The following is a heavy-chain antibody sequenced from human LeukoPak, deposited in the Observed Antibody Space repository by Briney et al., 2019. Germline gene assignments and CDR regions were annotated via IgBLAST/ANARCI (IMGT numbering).Heavy chain of an antibody. Sequence: PGGALRLSCAASGFSFSDSYMSWIRQAPGKGLEWLSHISSSSSFIKYADSVKGRFTISRDNAKNSLFLQMNSLRAEDTAVYYCARASRFGELESAAWFDPWGQGTLVTVSS. D-gene: IGHD3-10*02. J-gene: IGHJ5*02. CDR2: ISSSSSFI. CDR1: GFSFSDSY. V-gene: IGHV3-11*05. CDR3: ARASRFGELESAAWFDP.